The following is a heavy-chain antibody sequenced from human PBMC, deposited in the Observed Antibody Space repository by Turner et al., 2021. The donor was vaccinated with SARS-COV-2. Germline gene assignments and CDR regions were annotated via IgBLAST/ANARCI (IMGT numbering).Heavy chain of an antibody. V-gene: IGHV3-23*01. Sequence: EVQLLESGVGLVQPGGSLRLSCAASGITFSRYAMTWVRQAPGKGLEWVSAISGSGGSTYYEDSVKGRFTISRDNSKNTLYLQMNSLRAEDTAVYYCAKGPDIVATIWGTLFSGTFDYWGQGTLVTVSS. J-gene: IGHJ4*02. CDR2: ISGSGGST. CDR3: AKGPDIVATIWGTLFSGTFDY. D-gene: IGHD5-12*01. CDR1: GITFSRYA.